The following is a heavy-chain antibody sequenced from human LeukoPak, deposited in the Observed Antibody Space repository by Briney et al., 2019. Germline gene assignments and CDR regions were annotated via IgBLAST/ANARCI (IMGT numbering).Heavy chain of an antibody. CDR2: ISYDGSNK. J-gene: IGHJ4*02. Sequence: PGGSLRLSCAASGFTFSSYAMHWVRQAPGKGLEWVVVISYDGSNKYYADSVKGRFTISRDNSKNTLYLQMNSLRAEDTAVYFCARIQREYRYGYAYFDYWGQGTLVTVSS. D-gene: IGHD5-18*01. CDR3: ARIQREYRYGYAYFDY. CDR1: GFTFSSYA. V-gene: IGHV3-30-3*01.